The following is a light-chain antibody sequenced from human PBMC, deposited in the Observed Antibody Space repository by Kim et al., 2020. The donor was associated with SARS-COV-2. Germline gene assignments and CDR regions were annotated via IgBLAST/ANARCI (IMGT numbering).Light chain of an antibody. V-gene: IGKV3-20*01. J-gene: IGKJ2*01. CDR3: QQYASAPDT. Sequence: LSPSERASLSSRASQSVSRNYLAWYQQKPGQAPRVLIYGASNRATGIPDRFSGSGSGTDFTLTISRLEPEDFAVYYCQQYASAPDTFGQGTKLVI. CDR2: GAS. CDR1: QSVSRNY.